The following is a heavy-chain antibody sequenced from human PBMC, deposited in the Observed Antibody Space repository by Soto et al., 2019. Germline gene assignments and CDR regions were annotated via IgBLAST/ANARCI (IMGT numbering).Heavy chain of an antibody. V-gene: IGHV2-5*02. CDR2: IYWDDDK. J-gene: IGHJ4*02. D-gene: IGHD3-16*01. Sequence: QITLKESGPTLVKPTQTLTLTCTFSGFSLSTSGVGVGWIRQSPGKALEWLALIYWDDDKRYSPSLKSRLTITRDTSKNQVVLTLANMDPVDTATYFCAHRRGVLFDYWGQGTLVTVSS. CDR3: AHRRGVLFDY. CDR1: GFSLSTSGVG.